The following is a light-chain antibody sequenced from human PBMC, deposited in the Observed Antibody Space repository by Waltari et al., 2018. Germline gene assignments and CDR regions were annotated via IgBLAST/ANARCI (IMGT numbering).Light chain of an antibody. CDR3: SSYTSTNTYV. CDR1: SSHLRAQNY. CDR2: DVN. J-gene: IGLJ1*01. V-gene: IGLV2-14*03. Sequence: QSALTQPAAVSESPGPSITISCTVTSSHLRAQNYVPWYQQHPSEAPKLMMYDVNKRPSGTFNRFSGSKSGNTASLSISGLQAEDEADYYCSSYTSTNTYVFGSGTKVTVL.